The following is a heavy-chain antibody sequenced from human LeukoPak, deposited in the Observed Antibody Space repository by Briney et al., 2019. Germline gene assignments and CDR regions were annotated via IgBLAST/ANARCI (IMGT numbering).Heavy chain of an antibody. J-gene: IGHJ3*02. V-gene: IGHV4-59*01. CDR2: IYYSGST. CDR3: ARAYSMRGAFDI. D-gene: IGHD2-15*01. Sequence: SETLSLPCTVSGGSISSYYWSWIRQPPGKGLEWIGYIYYSGSTNYNPSLKSRVTISVDTSKNQFSLKLSSVTAADTAVYYCARAYSMRGAFDIWGQGTMVTVSS. CDR1: GGSISSYY.